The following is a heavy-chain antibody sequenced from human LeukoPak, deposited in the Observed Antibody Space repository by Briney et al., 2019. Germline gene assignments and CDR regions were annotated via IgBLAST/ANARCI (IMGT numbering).Heavy chain of an antibody. D-gene: IGHD5-24*01. J-gene: IGHJ6*03. V-gene: IGHV3-7*01. CDR3: ARAPRDGYNYGYYYYMDV. CDR1: GFTFSSYW. Sequence: GGSLRLSCAASGFTFSSYWMSWVRQAPGKGLEWVANIKQDGSEKCYVDSVKGRFTISRDNAKNSLYLQMNSLRAEDTAVYYCARAPRDGYNYGYYYYMDVWGKGTTVTVSS. CDR2: IKQDGSEK.